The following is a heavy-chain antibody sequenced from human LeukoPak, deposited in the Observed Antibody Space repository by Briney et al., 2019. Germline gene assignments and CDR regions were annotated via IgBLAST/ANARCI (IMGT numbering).Heavy chain of an antibody. V-gene: IGHV7-4-1*02. CDR2: INTDSGSP. Sequence: ASVKVSCKASGYSFNSQGMNWVRQAPGQGLEWMGWINTDSGSPTYAQGFTGRFVFSLGSAVNTAYLQISNLMPEDTGKYYCVKEILRFDLWGQGTMVTVSS. CDR1: GYSFNSQG. J-gene: IGHJ3*01. CDR3: VKEILRFDL.